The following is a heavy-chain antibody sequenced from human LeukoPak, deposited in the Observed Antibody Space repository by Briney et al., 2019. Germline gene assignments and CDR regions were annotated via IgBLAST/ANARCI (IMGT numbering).Heavy chain of an antibody. CDR2: ISWNSGSI. D-gene: IGHD3-10*02. CDR1: GFTFDDYA. CDR3: AKESCPGPFDSGDYFDY. V-gene: IGHV3-9*03. J-gene: IGHJ4*02. Sequence: PGRSLRLSCAASGFTFDDYAMHWVRQAPGKGLEWVSGISWNSGSIGYADSVKGRFTISRDSAKNSLYLQMNSPRAKDIALYFCAKESCPGPFDSGDYFDYWPRGNVVTLSS.